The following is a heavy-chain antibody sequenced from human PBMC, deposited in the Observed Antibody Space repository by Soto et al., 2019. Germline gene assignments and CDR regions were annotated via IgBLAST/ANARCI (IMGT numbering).Heavy chain of an antibody. CDR2: ISRTTNYI. CDR3: ARESEDLTSNFDY. CDR1: GFTFTRYS. J-gene: IGHJ4*02. V-gene: IGHV3-21*06. Sequence: GGSLRLSCAASGFTFTRYSMNWVRQAPGKGLEWVSSISRTTNYIYYGDSMKGRFTISRDNAKNSLYLEMNSLRAEDTAVYYCARESEDLTSNFDYWGQGTLVTVSS.